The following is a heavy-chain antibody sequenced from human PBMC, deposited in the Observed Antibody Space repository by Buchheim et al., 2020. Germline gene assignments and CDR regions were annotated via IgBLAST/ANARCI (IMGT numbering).Heavy chain of an antibody. D-gene: IGHD4-17*01. CDR2: ISYDGSNK. J-gene: IGHJ6*02. CDR3: ARELDYEVGGGMDV. Sequence: VQLVESGGGVVQPGRSLRLSCAASGFTFSSYAMHWVRQAPGKGLEWVAVISYDGSNKYYADSVKGRFTITRDNSKNTLYLQMNSLRAEDTAVYYCARELDYEVGGGMDVWGQGTT. CDR1: GFTFSSYA. V-gene: IGHV3-30-3*01.